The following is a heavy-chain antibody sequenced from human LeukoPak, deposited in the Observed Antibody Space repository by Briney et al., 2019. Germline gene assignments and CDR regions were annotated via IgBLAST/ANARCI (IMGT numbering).Heavy chain of an antibody. D-gene: IGHD3-10*01. CDR2: INPNSGGT. CDR1: GYTFTGYY. CDR3: ARDSPLLFGEIDP. V-gene: IGHV1-2*02. Sequence: GASVKVSCKASGYTFTGYYMLWVRQAPGQGLEWMGWINPNSGGTNYAQKFQGRVTMTRDTSISTAYMELSRLRSDDTAVYYCARDSPLLFGEIDPWGQGTLVTVSS. J-gene: IGHJ5*02.